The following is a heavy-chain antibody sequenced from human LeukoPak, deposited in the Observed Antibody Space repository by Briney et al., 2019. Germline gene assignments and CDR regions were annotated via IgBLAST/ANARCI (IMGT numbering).Heavy chain of an antibody. D-gene: IGHD5-18*01. CDR2: ISSGGNTI. V-gene: IGHV3-48*03. Sequence: TGGSLRLSCAASGFTFSSYEMNWVRQAPGKGLEWVSYISSGGNTIYYADSEKGRFTISRDNAKNSLYLQMNSLRAEDTAVYYCAREGTAMVSFDYWGQGTLVTVSS. CDR1: GFTFSSYE. CDR3: AREGTAMVSFDY. J-gene: IGHJ4*02.